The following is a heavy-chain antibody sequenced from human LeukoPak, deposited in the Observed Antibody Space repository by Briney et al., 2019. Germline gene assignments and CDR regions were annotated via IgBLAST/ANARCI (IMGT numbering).Heavy chain of an antibody. D-gene: IGHD3-10*01. CDR1: GGSFSVYY. CDR3: ASGTDVGRSRGFIPYGMDV. Sequence: SETLSLTCGVSGGSFSVYYWGWLRQPPGKGLEWIGEVSDGGGTDYNPSLKSRVTISVDTSKNQFSLRLNSVTAADTAVYYCASGTDVGRSRGFIPYGMDVWGQGTTVTVSS. V-gene: IGHV4-34*01. CDR2: VSDGGGT. J-gene: IGHJ6*02.